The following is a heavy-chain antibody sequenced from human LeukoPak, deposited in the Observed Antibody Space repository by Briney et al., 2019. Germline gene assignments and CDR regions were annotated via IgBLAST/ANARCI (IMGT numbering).Heavy chain of an antibody. V-gene: IGHV1-69*04. J-gene: IGHJ4*02. Sequence: GASVKVSCKASGGTFSSYAISWVRQAPGQGLEWMGRIIPILGIANYAQKFLGRVTITADKSTSTAYMELSSLRSEDTAVYYCAGEINSSGMYYWGQGTLVTVSS. D-gene: IGHD3-22*01. CDR1: GGTFSSYA. CDR3: AGEINSSGMYY. CDR2: IIPILGIA.